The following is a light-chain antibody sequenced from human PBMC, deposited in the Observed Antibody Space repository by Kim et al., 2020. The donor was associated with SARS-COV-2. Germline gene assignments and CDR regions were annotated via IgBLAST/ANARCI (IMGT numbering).Light chain of an antibody. J-gene: IGKJ4*01. CDR1: EDIRNY. Sequence: DIQMTQSPSSLSASAGDRVTITCQASEDIRNYLNWYQQKPGKGPKLLIYDASNLETGVSSRFSGGGSGTHFSLTISRLQSEDIATYYCQQYENLPRTFGGGTKVEI. CDR2: DAS. V-gene: IGKV1-33*01. CDR3: QQYENLPRT.